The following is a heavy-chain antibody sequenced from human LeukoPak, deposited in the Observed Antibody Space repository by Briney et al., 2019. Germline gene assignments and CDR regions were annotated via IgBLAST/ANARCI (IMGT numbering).Heavy chain of an antibody. CDR1: GFTFSSYA. V-gene: IGHV3-30*01. Sequence: GRSLRLSCAASGFTFSSYAMHWVRQAPGKGLEWVAVISHDGSNKYYADSVKGRFTISRDNSKNTLYLQMNSLRAEDTAVYYCARNEYSSSSVWFYFDYWGQGTLVTVSS. CDR3: ARNEYSSSSVWFYFDY. J-gene: IGHJ4*02. CDR2: ISHDGSNK. D-gene: IGHD6-6*01.